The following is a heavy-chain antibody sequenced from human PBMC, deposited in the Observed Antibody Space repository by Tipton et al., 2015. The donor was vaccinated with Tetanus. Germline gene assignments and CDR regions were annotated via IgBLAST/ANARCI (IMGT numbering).Heavy chain of an antibody. CDR3: AKSNGITGTTFYYGMDV. CDR1: GFTFSSYS. V-gene: IGHV3-23*01. CDR2: ISDSGGST. D-gene: IGHD1-20*01. J-gene: IGHJ6*02. Sequence: SLRLSCAASGFTFSSYSMNWVRQAPGKGLEWVSVISDSGGSTYYADSVKGRFTISRDNSKNTLYLQMNSLRAEDTAVYYCAKSNGITGTTFYYGMDVWGQGTTVTVSS.